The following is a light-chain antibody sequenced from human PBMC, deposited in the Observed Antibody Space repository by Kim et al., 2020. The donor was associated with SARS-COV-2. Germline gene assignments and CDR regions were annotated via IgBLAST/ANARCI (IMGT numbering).Light chain of an antibody. CDR3: AAWDDSLSGPV. V-gene: IGLV1-47*02. Sequence: QSVLTQPPSASGTPGQRVTISCSGSSSSIGSNYVYWYQQLPGTAPKLLIYTNNQRPSGVPDRFSGSKSGTSASLAISGLRSKDEADYYCAAWDDSLSGPVFGGGTQLTVL. J-gene: IGLJ3*02. CDR2: TNN. CDR1: SSSIGSNY.